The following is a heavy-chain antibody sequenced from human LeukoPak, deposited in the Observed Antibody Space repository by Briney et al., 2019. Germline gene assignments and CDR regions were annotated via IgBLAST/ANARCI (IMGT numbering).Heavy chain of an antibody. Sequence: GGSLRLSCAASGFTFSSYSMNWVRQAPGKGLEWVSSISSSSSYIYYADSVKGRFTISRDNAKNSLYLQMNSLRAEDTAVYYCARDSPRYYGSGSYVNYWGQGTLVTVSS. V-gene: IGHV3-21*01. CDR1: GFTFSSYS. CDR3: ARDSPRYYGSGSYVNY. J-gene: IGHJ4*02. D-gene: IGHD3-10*01. CDR2: ISSSSSYI.